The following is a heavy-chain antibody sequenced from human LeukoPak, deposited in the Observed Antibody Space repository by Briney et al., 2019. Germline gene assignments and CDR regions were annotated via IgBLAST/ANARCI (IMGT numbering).Heavy chain of an antibody. Sequence: PSETLSLTCTVSGGSISSYYWSWIRQPPGKGLEWIGEINHSGSTNYNPSLKSRVTISVDTSKNQLSLKLNSVTAADTAVYYCARGDIVVVPAAINYWFDPWGQGTLVTVSS. CDR2: INHSGST. D-gene: IGHD2-2*01. CDR1: GGSISSYY. CDR3: ARGDIVVVPAAINYWFDP. V-gene: IGHV4-34*01. J-gene: IGHJ5*02.